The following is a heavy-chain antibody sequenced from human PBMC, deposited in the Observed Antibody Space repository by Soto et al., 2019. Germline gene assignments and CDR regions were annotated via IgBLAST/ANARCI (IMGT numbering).Heavy chain of an antibody. CDR3: ARGGPWIQPFDY. Sequence: QVQLQESGPGLVKPSGTLSLTCAVSGGSISSSNWWSWVRQPPGKGLEWIGEIYHSGSTNYNPSLTSRVTISVDKSKNQFPLKPSSVTAADPAVYSCARGGPWIQPFDYWGQGTLVTLSS. CDR2: IYHSGST. CDR1: GGSISSSNW. V-gene: IGHV4-4*02. D-gene: IGHD5-18*01. J-gene: IGHJ4*02.